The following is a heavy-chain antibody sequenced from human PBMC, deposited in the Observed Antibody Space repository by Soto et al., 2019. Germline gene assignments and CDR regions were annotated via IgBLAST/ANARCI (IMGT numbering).Heavy chain of an antibody. V-gene: IGHV1-69*06. D-gene: IGHD1-26*01. CDR2: ILPVFGTT. CDR1: GDTSSNYG. Sequence: SVKVSCRASGDTSSNYGGSWVRQAPGQGLEWMGGILPVFGTTTYARNFQGRITITADKSTSTVYMELTSLRSDDTATYYCARDPDEVVGTDYHCYSMDGCDQGATVTFSS. J-gene: IGHJ6*02. CDR3: ARDPDEVVGTDYHCYSMDG.